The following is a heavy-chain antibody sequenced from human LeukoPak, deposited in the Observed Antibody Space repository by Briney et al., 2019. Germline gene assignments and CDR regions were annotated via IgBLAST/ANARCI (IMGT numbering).Heavy chain of an antibody. D-gene: IGHD3-10*02. J-gene: IGHJ2*01. V-gene: IGHV3-23*01. Sequence: GGSLRLSCEASGFTFGDFGMTWVRQAPGKGLQWVSGITGSTTWTYYAASVKGRFTVSRDNSQNTLHLQMNSLRADDTAVYYCARELVSSGTGYFDLWGRGTLVTVSS. CDR3: ARELVSSGTGYFDL. CDR2: ITGSTTWT. CDR1: GFTFGDFG.